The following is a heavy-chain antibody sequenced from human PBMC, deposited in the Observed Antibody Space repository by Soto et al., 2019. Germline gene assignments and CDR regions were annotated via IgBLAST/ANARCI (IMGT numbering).Heavy chain of an antibody. CDR3: AKGVGASYFVDY. V-gene: IGHV1-18*01. D-gene: IGHD1-26*01. CDR1: GYTFTSYG. CDR2: ISAYNGNT. Sequence: QVQLVQSGAEVKKPGASVKVSCKASGYTFTSYGISWVRQAPGQGLEWMGWISAYNGNTNYAQMLQGRVTMTNDTPTLTASMEPRSLRSDRTAVYYCAKGVGASYFVDYWGQGTLVTVSS. J-gene: IGHJ4*02.